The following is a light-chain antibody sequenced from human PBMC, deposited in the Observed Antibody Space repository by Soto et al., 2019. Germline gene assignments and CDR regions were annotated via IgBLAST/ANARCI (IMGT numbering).Light chain of an antibody. Sequence: NVLTQSPGTLSLSPGERATLSCRASQSVSSNYLAWYQQKPGQAPRLLVYGASSRATGIPDRFSGSGSGTDFTLIISRLEPEDSAVYYCHQYGSSPWTFGQGTKVEV. CDR1: QSVSSNY. CDR2: GAS. CDR3: HQYGSSPWT. J-gene: IGKJ1*01. V-gene: IGKV3-20*01.